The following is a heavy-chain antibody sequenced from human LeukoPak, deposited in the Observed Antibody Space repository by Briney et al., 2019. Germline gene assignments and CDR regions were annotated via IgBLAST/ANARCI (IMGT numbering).Heavy chain of an antibody. CDR3: AKDQKVRAFYYYYGMDV. V-gene: IGHV3-23*01. D-gene: IGHD3-10*01. J-gene: IGHJ6*02. CDR2: ISGSGGST. CDR1: GFTFSSYA. Sequence: QTGGSLRLSCAASGFTFSSYAMSWVRQAPGKGLEWVSAISGSGGSTYYADSVKGRFTISRDNSKNTLYLQMNSLRAEDTAVYHCAKDQKVRAFYYYYGMDVWGQGTTVTVSS.